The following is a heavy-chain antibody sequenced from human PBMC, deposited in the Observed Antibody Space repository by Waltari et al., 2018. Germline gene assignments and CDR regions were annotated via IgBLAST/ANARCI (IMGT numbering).Heavy chain of an antibody. CDR2: ISYDGSNK. CDR1: GFTFSSYG. J-gene: IGHJ4*02. D-gene: IGHD2-2*01. Sequence: QVQLVESGGGVVQPGRSLRLSCAASGFTFSSYGMPWVRRAPGKGLEWVAVISYDGSNKYYADSVKGRFTISRDNSKNTLYLQMNSLRAEDTAVYYCARTHCSSTSCHIDYWGQGTLVTVSS. V-gene: IGHV3-30*03. CDR3: ARTHCSSTSCHIDY.